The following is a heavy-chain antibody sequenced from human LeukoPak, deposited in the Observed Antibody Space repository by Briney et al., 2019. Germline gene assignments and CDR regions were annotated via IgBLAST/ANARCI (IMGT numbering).Heavy chain of an antibody. V-gene: IGHV4-4*07. D-gene: IGHD3-22*01. J-gene: IGHJ4*02. CDR1: AVSITDYY. CDR3: AREEFLHEIDSSGYFVY. CDR2: VYSSGVG. Sequence: PSETLSLTCTVSAVSITDYYWNWIRQPAGQGLEWLGRVYSSGVGNYNPSLTSRVTMSVDTSKNQCSLKLTSLTAADTAVYYCAREEFLHEIDSSGYFVYWGQGTLVTVSS.